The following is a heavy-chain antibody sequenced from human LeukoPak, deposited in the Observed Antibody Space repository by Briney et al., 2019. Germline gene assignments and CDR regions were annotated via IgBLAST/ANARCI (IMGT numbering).Heavy chain of an antibody. CDR2: ISVGGGST. Sequence: GGSLRLSCAASGFTFSTYAMSWVRQAPGKGLEWVSTISVGGGSTYYADSVKGRFTISRDNSKNTLYLHMNSLRAEDTAVYYCAKVGGNYYDSSGYSYSMTPDYWGQGTLVTVSS. D-gene: IGHD3-22*01. J-gene: IGHJ4*02. CDR1: GFTFSTYA. CDR3: AKVGGNYYDSSGYSYSMTPDY. V-gene: IGHV3-23*01.